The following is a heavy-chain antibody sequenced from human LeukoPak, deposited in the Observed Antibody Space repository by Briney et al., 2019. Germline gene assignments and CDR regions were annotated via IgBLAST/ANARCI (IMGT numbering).Heavy chain of an antibody. CDR2: ICGSGGST. Sequence: GGSLTLSCAASGFTFSSYAMSWVRQPPGKGLEWVSAICGSGGSTYYADSVKGRFTISRDNSKNTLYLQMNSLRAEDTAVYYCAKDAARQWLVRGVFDYWGQGTLVTVSS. CDR1: GFTFSSYA. V-gene: IGHV3-23*01. J-gene: IGHJ4*02. D-gene: IGHD6-19*01. CDR3: AKDAARQWLVRGVFDY.